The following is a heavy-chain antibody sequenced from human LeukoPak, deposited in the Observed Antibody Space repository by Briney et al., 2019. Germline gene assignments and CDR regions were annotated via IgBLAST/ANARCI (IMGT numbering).Heavy chain of an antibody. CDR1: GFTFSSYA. J-gene: IGHJ4*02. CDR3: ARGLSSLNEIDY. D-gene: IGHD6-13*01. Sequence: PGGSLRPSCAASGFTFSSYAMHWVRQAPGKGLEWVAVISYDGSNKYYADSVKGRFTISRDNSKNTLYLQMNSLRAEDTAVYYCARGLSSLNEIDYWGQGTLVTVSS. V-gene: IGHV3-30*04. CDR2: ISYDGSNK.